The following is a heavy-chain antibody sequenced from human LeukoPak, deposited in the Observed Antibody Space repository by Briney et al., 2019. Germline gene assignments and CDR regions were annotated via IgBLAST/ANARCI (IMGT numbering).Heavy chain of an antibody. D-gene: IGHD3-22*01. V-gene: IGHV3-30*18. CDR3: AKDGVGLYYDSSGYPPATLDY. CDR2: ISYDGSNK. CDR1: GFTFSTYA. J-gene: IGHJ4*02. Sequence: GGSLRLSCAGSGFTFSTYAMSWVRQAPGKGLEWVAVISYDGSNKYYADSVKGRFTISRDNSKNTLYLQMNSLRAEDTAVYYCAKDGVGLYYDSSGYPPATLDYWGQGTLVTVSS.